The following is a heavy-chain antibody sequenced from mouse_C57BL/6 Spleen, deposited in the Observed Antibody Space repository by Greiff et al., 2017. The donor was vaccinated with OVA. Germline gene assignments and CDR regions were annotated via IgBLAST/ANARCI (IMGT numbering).Heavy chain of an antibody. CDR3: ARQEDYYGSAWFAY. CDR2: ISSGGSYT. CDR1: GFTFSSYG. V-gene: IGHV5-6*01. J-gene: IGHJ3*01. Sequence: EVQVVESGGDLVKPGGSLKLSCAASGFTFSSYGMSWVRQTPDKRLEWVATISSGGSYTYYPDSVKGRFTISRDNAKNTLYLQMSSLKSEDTAMYYCARQEDYYGSAWFAYWGQGTLVTVSA. D-gene: IGHD2-2*01.